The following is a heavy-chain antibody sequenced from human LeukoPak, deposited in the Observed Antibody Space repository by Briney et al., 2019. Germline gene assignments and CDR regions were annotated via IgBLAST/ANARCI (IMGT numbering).Heavy chain of an antibody. CDR1: GFTFSSYS. Sequence: GGSLRLSCAASGFTFSSYSMNWVRQAPGKGLEWVSSISSSSSYIYYADSVMGRFTISRDNAKNSLYLQMNSLRAEDTAVYYCARLSTSRPFDPWGQGTLVTVSS. CDR2: ISSSSSYI. J-gene: IGHJ5*02. CDR3: ARLSTSRPFDP. V-gene: IGHV3-21*01. D-gene: IGHD2/OR15-2a*01.